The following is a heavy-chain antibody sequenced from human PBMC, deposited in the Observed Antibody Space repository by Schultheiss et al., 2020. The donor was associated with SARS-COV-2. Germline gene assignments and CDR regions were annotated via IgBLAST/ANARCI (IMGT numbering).Heavy chain of an antibody. CDR2: IYYGGST. Sequence: SETLSLTCTVSGGSISSYYWSWIRQSPGKGLEWIGYIYYGGSTNYNPSFKSRVTMSVDTSKNQFSLKLSSVTAADTAVYYCARALDLQMPLYYYYGMDVWGQGTTVIVSS. CDR1: GGSISSYY. J-gene: IGHJ6*02. CDR3: ARALDLQMPLYYYYGMDV. V-gene: IGHV4-59*01. D-gene: IGHD2-2*01.